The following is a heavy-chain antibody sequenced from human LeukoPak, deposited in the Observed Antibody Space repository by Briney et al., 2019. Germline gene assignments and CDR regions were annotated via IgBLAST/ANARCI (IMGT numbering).Heavy chain of an antibody. CDR1: GGSISSTSYY. V-gene: IGHV4-39*01. Sequence: SETLSLTCTVSGGSISSTSYYWGWIRQPPGKGLEWIGGIYYSGSTYYNPSLKSRVTISVDTSKNQFSLKLSSVTAADTAVYYCARLTAVAGTFDYWGQGTLVTVSS. CDR3: ARLTAVAGTFDY. D-gene: IGHD6-19*01. J-gene: IGHJ4*02. CDR2: IYYSGST.